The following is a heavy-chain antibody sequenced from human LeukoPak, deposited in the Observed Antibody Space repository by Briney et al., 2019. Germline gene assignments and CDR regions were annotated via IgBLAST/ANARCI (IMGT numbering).Heavy chain of an antibody. Sequence: SETLSLTCTVSGGSISSSSYYWGWIRQPPGKGLEWIGSIYYSGSTYYNPSLKSRVTISVDTSKNQFSLKLSSETAADTAVYYCARRGYYGSGSFDYWGQGTLVTVSS. D-gene: IGHD3-10*01. V-gene: IGHV4-39*01. J-gene: IGHJ4*02. CDR1: GGSISSSSYY. CDR2: IYYSGST. CDR3: ARRGYYGSGSFDY.